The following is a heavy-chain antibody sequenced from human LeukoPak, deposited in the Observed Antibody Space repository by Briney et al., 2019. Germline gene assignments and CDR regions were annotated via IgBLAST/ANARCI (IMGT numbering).Heavy chain of an antibody. V-gene: IGHV1-2*02. CDR2: INPNSSGT. D-gene: IGHD3-10*01. Sequence: ASVKVSCKASGYTFTGYYIHLVRQAPGQGLEWMGWINPNSSGTIYAQKFQGRVTMTRDTSISTVYMDLSRLRSDDTAVYYCARDPGSPCGSGSHFYYHMDVWGKGTPVTVSS. CDR3: ARDPGSPCGSGSHFYYHMDV. CDR1: GYTFTGYY. J-gene: IGHJ6*03.